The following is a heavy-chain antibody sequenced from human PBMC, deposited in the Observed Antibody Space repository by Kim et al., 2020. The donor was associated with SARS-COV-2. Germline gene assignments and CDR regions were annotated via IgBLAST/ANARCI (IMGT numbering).Heavy chain of an antibody. CDR2: MKGDGSEK. CDR3: ASVDTAMVSGGH. CDR1: GFTFSNYW. J-gene: IGHJ4*02. Sequence: GGSLRLSCRASGFTFSNYWMSWVRQAPGKGLEWVACMKGDGSEKHYVDSVTGRFTISRDNTKNSLYLEINSLRAEDTALYYCASVDTAMVSGGHWGQGALVIVSS. D-gene: IGHD5-18*01. V-gene: IGHV3-7*01.